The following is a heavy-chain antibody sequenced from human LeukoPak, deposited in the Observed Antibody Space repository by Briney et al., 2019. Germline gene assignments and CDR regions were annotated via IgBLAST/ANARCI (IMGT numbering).Heavy chain of an antibody. D-gene: IGHD2-2*01. V-gene: IGHV3-21*01. CDR2: ISSSSSYI. J-gene: IGHJ6*02. CDR1: GFTFSSYS. Sequence: GGSLRLSCAASGFTFSSYSMNWVRQAPGKGLEWVSPISSSSSYIYYADSVKGRFTISRDNAKNSLYLQMNSLRAEDTAVYYCARDSPLSTSYYYYGMDVWGQGTTVTVSS. CDR3: ARDSPLSTSYYYYGMDV.